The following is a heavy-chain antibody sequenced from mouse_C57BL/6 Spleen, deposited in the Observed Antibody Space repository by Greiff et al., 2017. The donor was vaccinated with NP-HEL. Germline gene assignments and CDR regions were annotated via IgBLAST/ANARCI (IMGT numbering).Heavy chain of an antibody. J-gene: IGHJ2*01. CDR3: ARSIFYDYVGY. Sequence: QVHVKQPGTELVKPGASVKLSCKASGYTFTSYWMHWVKQRPGQGLEWIGNINPSNGGTNYNEKFKSKATLTVDKSSNTAYMQLSSLTSEDSAVYYCARSIFYDYVGYWGQGTTLTVSS. CDR1: GYTFTSYW. CDR2: INPSNGGT. V-gene: IGHV1-53*01. D-gene: IGHD2-4*01.